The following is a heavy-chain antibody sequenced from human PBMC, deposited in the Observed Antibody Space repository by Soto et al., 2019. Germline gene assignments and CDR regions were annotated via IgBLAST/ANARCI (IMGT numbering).Heavy chain of an antibody. CDR2: IGNNADTYAT. CDR3: SRREGDY. Sequence: AGGSLRLSCAGSGFTFSGFAMHWVRQAPGIGLEWVGRIGNNADTYATAYAASVKGRFTISRDDSKNTAYLQMNSLKTEDTAVYYCSRREGDYWGQGTLVTVSS. D-gene: IGHD1-26*01. J-gene: IGHJ4*02. CDR1: GFTFSGFA. V-gene: IGHV3-73*01.